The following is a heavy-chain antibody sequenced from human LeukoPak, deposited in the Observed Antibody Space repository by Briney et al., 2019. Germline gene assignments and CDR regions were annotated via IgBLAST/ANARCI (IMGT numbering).Heavy chain of an antibody. CDR3: ARDSEIYCSSTSCPVGWFDP. Sequence: SETLSLTCTVSGGSISSGGYYWSWIRQPPGRGLEWIGYIYHSGSTYYNPSLKSRVTISVDRSKNQFSLKLSSVTAADTAVYYCARDSEIYCSSTSCPVGWFDPWGQGTLVTVSS. V-gene: IGHV4-30-2*01. D-gene: IGHD2-2*01. CDR1: GGSISSGGYY. CDR2: IYHSGST. J-gene: IGHJ5*02.